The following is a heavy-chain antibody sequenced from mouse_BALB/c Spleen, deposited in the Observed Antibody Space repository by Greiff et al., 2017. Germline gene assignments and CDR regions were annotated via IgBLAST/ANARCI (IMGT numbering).Heavy chain of an antibody. V-gene: IGHV5-4*02. CDR3: AREGSTMITTGAMDY. CDR1: GFTFSDYY. CDR2: ISDGGSYT. D-gene: IGHD2-4*01. Sequence: EVQLQESGGGLVKPGGSLKLSCAASGFTFSDYYMYWVRQTPEKRLEWVATISDGGSYTYYPDSVKGRFTISRDNAKNNLYLQMSSLKSEDTAMYYCAREGSTMITTGAMDYWGQGTSVTVSS. J-gene: IGHJ4*01.